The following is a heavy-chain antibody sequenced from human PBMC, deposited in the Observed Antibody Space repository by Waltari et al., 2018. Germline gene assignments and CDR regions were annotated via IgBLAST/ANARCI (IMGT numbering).Heavy chain of an antibody. CDR1: GGTFSSYA. CDR3: ARSSSSGYRNAFDI. D-gene: IGHD3-22*01. CDR2: IIPIFGTA. Sequence: QVQLVQSGAEVKKPGSSVKVSCKASGGTFSSYAISWVRQAPGQGLEGMGGIIPIFGTANYAQQFQGRVTITADESTSTAYMELSSLRSEDTAVYYCARSSSSGYRNAFDIWGQGTMVTVSS. J-gene: IGHJ3*02. V-gene: IGHV1-69*12.